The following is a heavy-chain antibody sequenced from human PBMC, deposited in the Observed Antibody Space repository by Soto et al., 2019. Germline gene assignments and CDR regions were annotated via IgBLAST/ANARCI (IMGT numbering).Heavy chain of an antibody. CDR1: GYSFTSYW. Sequence: GESLKISCKGSGYSFTSYWISWVRQMPGKGLEWMGRIDPSDSYTNYSPSFQGHVTISADKSVSTAYLQWSSLKASDTAMYYCARHEPVDTAMGHAFDIWGQGTMVTVSS. D-gene: IGHD5-18*01. CDR2: IDPSDSYT. J-gene: IGHJ3*02. CDR3: ARHEPVDTAMGHAFDI. V-gene: IGHV5-10-1*01.